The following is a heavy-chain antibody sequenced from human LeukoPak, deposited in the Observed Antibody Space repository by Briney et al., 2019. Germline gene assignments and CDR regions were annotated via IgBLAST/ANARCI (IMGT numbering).Heavy chain of an antibody. J-gene: IGHJ3*02. CDR3: ANHYHDSSGANAFDI. V-gene: IGHV4-38-2*01. CDR2: IYHSGST. Sequence: KPSETLSLTCAGSGYSISSGYYWGWIRPPPGKGLEWIGSIYHSGSTYYNPSLESRVTISVDTSKNQFSLKLSSVTAADTAVYYCANHYHDSSGANAFDIWGQGTMVTVSS. CDR1: GYSISSGYY. D-gene: IGHD3-22*01.